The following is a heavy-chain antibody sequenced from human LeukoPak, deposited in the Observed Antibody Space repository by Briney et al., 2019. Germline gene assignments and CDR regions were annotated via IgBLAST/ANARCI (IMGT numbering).Heavy chain of an antibody. V-gene: IGHV4-39*01. CDR1: GGSITSSSYY. D-gene: IGHD3-3*01. J-gene: IGHJ5*02. Sequence: SETLSLTCSVSGGSITSSSYYWGWIRQPPGKGLEWIGSIYYSGSTYYNPSLKSRVTISVDTSKNQFSLKLSSVTAADTAVYYCARRVRITIFGGFDPWGQGTLVTVSS. CDR3: ARRVRITIFGGFDP. CDR2: IYYSGST.